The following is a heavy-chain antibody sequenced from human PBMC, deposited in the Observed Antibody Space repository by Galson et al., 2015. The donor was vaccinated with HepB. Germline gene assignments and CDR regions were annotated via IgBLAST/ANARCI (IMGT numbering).Heavy chain of an antibody. CDR3: TREPRGGYCTSSRCYLLGMDV. V-gene: IGHV3-30-3*01. CDR2: TSYDEINN. D-gene: IGHD2-2*01. J-gene: IGHJ6*02. CDR1: GFLFSSYA. Sequence: SLRLSCAASGFLFSSYAMQWVRQAPGKGLEWVAVTSYDEINNYYADSVEGRFTVSRDNSKNTLYLQMNSLRAEDTAVYYCTREPRGGYCTSSRCYLLGMDVWGQGTAVTVSS.